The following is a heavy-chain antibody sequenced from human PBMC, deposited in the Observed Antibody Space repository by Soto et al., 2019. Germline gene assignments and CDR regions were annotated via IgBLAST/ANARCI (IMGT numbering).Heavy chain of an antibody. D-gene: IGHD1-7*01. J-gene: IGHJ4*02. Sequence: QVQLQESGPGLVKPSETLSLTCIVSGVSISSYYWNWIRQPPGKGLEWIGYIYYTGSTNYNPSLKSRVTISLDTSKNQFSLNLSSVTAADTAVYYCAGGGRDGTVDYWGQGTLVTVSS. CDR2: IYYTGST. CDR3: AGGGRDGTVDY. V-gene: IGHV4-59*01. CDR1: GVSISSYY.